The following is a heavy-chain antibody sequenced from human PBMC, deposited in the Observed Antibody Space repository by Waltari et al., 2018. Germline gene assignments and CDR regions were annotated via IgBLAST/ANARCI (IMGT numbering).Heavy chain of an antibody. V-gene: IGHV3-33*01. D-gene: IGHD6-19*01. Sequence: QVQLVESGGGVVQPGRSLRLSCAASGFTFSSYGMHWVRQAPGKGLVWVEFIWYDGSHKYYADSVKGRFPIARDDTRNTLYLQMSSLGAEDTAVYYCARDPSSGIYYYYYMDVWGKGTTVTVSS. CDR3: ARDPSSGIYYYYYMDV. J-gene: IGHJ6*03. CDR1: GFTFSSYG. CDR2: IWYDGSHK.